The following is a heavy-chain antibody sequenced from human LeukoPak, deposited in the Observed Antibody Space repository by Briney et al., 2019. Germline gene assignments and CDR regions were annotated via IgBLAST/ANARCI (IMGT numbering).Heavy chain of an antibody. Sequence: GGSLRLSCAASGFTFSSYWMSWVRQAPGKGLEWVANIKQDGSEKYYVDSVKGRFTISRDNAKNSLYLQMNSLRAEDTAVYYCARDYSSITIFGVVIDYFDYWGQGTLVTVSS. V-gene: IGHV3-7*01. D-gene: IGHD3-3*01. CDR2: IKQDGSEK. CDR1: GFTFSSYW. J-gene: IGHJ4*02. CDR3: ARDYSSITIFGVVIDYFDY.